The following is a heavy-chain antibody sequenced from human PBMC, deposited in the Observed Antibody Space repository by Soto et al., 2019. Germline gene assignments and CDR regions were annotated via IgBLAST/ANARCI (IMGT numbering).Heavy chain of an antibody. J-gene: IGHJ5*02. Sequence: LRLSCAASGFTFSTYPMSWVRQASGKGLEWVSHISGSGGSTYSADSLKGRFTISRDNSKNTLYLQMNSLRAEDTAVYYCAKDYGDYSNWFDPWGQGTLVTVSS. D-gene: IGHD4-17*01. CDR2: ISGSGGST. CDR1: GFTFSTYP. V-gene: IGHV3-23*01. CDR3: AKDYGDYSNWFDP.